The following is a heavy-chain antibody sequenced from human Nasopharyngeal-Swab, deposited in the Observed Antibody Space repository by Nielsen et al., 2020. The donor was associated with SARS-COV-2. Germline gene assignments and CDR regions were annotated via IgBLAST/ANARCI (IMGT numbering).Heavy chain of an antibody. Sequence: GESLKISCAASGFTFSSYDMHWVRHATGKGLEWVSAIGTAGDTYYPGSVKGRFTISRENAKNSLYLQMNSLRAGDTAVYYCARGIQSGWGVIITSPLDYWGQGTLVTVSS. CDR3: ARGIQSGWGVIITSPLDY. D-gene: IGHD3-10*01. J-gene: IGHJ4*02. V-gene: IGHV3-13*01. CDR1: GFTFSSYD. CDR2: IGTAGDT.